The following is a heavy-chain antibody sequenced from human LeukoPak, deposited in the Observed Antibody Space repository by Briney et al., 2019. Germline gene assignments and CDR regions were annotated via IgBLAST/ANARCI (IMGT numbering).Heavy chain of an antibody. V-gene: IGHV3-11*01. J-gene: IGHJ6*03. CDR1: GFTFSDYY. D-gene: IGHD6-19*01. CDR3: ARELTVADHYMDV. Sequence: PGGSLRLSCAASGFTFSDYYMSWIRQAPGKGLEWVSYISRGGNTIYYADSVKGRFIISRDNAKNSLYLQMNSLRAEDTAVYYCARELTVADHYMDVWGKGTTVTVSS. CDR2: ISRGGNTI.